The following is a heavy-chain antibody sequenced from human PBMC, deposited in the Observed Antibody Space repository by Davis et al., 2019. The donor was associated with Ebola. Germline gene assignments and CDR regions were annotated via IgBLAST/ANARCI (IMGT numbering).Heavy chain of an antibody. V-gene: IGHV4-30-2*01. J-gene: IGHJ5*02. Sequence: MPSETLSLTCAVSGGSTSSGGYSWSWIRQPPGKGLEWIGYIYHSGSTYYNPSLKSRVTISVDRSKNQFSLKLSSVTAADTAVYYCASFMTTVTTGWFDPWGQGTLVTVSS. CDR1: GGSTSSGGYS. D-gene: IGHD4-11*01. CDR3: ASFMTTVTTGWFDP. CDR2: IYHSGST.